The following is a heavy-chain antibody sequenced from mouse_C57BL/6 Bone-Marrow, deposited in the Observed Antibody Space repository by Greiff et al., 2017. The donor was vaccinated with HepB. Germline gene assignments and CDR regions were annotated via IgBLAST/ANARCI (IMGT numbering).Heavy chain of an antibody. V-gene: IGHV5-15*01. CDR1: GFTFSDYG. Sequence: EVMLVESGGGLVQPGGSLKLSCAASGFTFSDYGMAWVRQAPRKGPEWVAFISNLAYSIYYADTVTGRFTISRENAKNTLYLEMSSLRSEDTAMYYCARGRLLWYFDVWGTGTTVTVSS. CDR2: ISNLAYSI. D-gene: IGHD2-3*01. CDR3: ARGRLLWYFDV. J-gene: IGHJ1*03.